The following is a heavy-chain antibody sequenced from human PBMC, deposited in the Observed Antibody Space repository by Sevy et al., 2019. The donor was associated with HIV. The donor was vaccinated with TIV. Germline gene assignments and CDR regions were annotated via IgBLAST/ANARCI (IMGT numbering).Heavy chain of an antibody. D-gene: IGHD3-16*01. Sequence: GGSLRLSCAASEFIFTGYWMNWVRQAPGKGLEWVANIDQDGSDKRYVDSVRGRFTISRDNANNFLYLQMSSLRADDTAVYYCTRAGGWGNINHSNQILDIWGHGTKVTVSS. CDR3: TRAGGWGNINHSNQILDI. CDR2: IDQDGSDK. V-gene: IGHV3-7*01. J-gene: IGHJ3*02. CDR1: EFIFTGYW.